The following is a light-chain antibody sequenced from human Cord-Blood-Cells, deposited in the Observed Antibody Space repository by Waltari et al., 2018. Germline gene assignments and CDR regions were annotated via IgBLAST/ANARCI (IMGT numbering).Light chain of an antibody. CDR2: DVS. J-gene: IGLJ3*02. CDR3: SSYTSSSTWV. V-gene: IGLV2-14*01. Sequence: QSALTQPASVSGSPGQSITISCTGTSRDGAGYNYGPWYHQPPGKAPKLIIYDVSKPPSGVSNRFSGSKSGNTASLTISGLQAEDEADYYCSSYTSSSTWVFGGGTKLTVL. CDR1: SRDGAGYNY.